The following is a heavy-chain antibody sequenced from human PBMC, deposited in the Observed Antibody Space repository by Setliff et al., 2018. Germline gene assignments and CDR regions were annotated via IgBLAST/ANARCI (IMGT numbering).Heavy chain of an antibody. CDR3: ARADYIRYFYMDA. CDR1: GDTFSSYA. CDR2: IIPIFGTA. Sequence: GASVKVSCKASGDTFSSYAINWVRQAPGQGLEWMGGIIPIFGTANYAQKFQGRLTITTVGSTSTAYMELSSLRSEDTAVYYCARADYIRYFYMDAWGKGTTVTV. D-gene: IGHD4-4*01. V-gene: IGHV1-69*05. J-gene: IGHJ6*03.